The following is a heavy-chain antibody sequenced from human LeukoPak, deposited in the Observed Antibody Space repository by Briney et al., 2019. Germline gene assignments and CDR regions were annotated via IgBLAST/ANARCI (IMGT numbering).Heavy chain of an antibody. Sequence: GGSLRLSCTASGFTFNSYSMTWVRQAPGMGLEWVANIKHDGSEKYYVDSVRGRFTISRDNAKNTVYLQMNSLRAEDTAVYYCVRDNRSYNFDYWGQGTLVTVSS. CDR2: IKHDGSEK. CDR3: VRDNRSYNFDY. V-gene: IGHV3-7*01. D-gene: IGHD1-26*01. J-gene: IGHJ4*02. CDR1: GFTFNSYS.